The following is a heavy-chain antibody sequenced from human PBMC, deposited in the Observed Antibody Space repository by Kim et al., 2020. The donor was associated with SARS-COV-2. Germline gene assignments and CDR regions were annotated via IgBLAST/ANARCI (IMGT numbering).Heavy chain of an antibody. J-gene: IGHJ3*02. Sequence: SETLSLTCAVYGGSFSGYYWSWIRQPPGKGLEWIGEINHSGSTNYNPSLKSRVTISVDTSKNQFSLKLSSVTAADTAVYYCARASRYYDSRVPRYAFDIWGQGTMVTVSS. D-gene: IGHD3-22*01. CDR3: ARASRYYDSRVPRYAFDI. CDR1: GGSFSGYY. V-gene: IGHV4-34*01. CDR2: INHSGST.